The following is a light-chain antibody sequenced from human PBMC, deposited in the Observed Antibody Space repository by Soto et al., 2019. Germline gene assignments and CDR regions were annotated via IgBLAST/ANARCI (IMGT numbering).Light chain of an antibody. CDR1: SSDVGAYNY. CDR3: SSYTTSSTVV. V-gene: IGLV2-14*01. Sequence: QSVLTQPASVSGSPGQSITIFCTGTSSDVGAYNYLSWYQQHPGRAPKVIIYEVSSRPSGVSNRFSGSKFGNTATLFISGLLAEDEADYYCSSYTTSSTVVFGGGTKVTVL. J-gene: IGLJ2*01. CDR2: EVS.